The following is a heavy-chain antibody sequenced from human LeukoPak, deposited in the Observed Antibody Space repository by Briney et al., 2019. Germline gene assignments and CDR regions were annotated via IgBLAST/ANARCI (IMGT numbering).Heavy chain of an antibody. J-gene: IGHJ4*02. Sequence: ASVKVSCKASGGTFSSYAISWVRQAPGQGLEWMGRIIPIFGTANYAQKFQGRVTITADKSTSTAYMELSSLRSEDTAVYYCARPRISRDGNYFDYWGQGTLVTVSS. CDR1: GGTFSSYA. D-gene: IGHD5-24*01. CDR2: IIPIFGTA. V-gene: IGHV1-69*06. CDR3: ARPRISRDGNYFDY.